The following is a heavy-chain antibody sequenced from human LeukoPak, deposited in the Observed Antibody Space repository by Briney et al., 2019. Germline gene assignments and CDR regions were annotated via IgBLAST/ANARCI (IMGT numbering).Heavy chain of an antibody. V-gene: IGHV5-51*01. D-gene: IGHD6-6*01. Sequence: GESLKISCKASGNSFTSYWIAWVRQMPGKGLGWVGIIYRSDYDTRYRPFLQGLVTISADKSISPAYQQWSSLKAPDNAMYYCASGLSLARHFDCWGQGAMPSVSS. J-gene: IGHJ4*02. CDR3: ASGLSLARHFDC. CDR1: GNSFTSYW. CDR2: IYRSDYDT.